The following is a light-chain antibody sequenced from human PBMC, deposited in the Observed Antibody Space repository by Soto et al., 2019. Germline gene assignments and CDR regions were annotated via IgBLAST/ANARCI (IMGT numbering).Light chain of an antibody. J-gene: IGKJ1*01. Sequence: EIVLTQSPATLSSSLGERATLSCRASQSVTSNLLAWYQQQPGQPPILVLYGVSRRATGIPDRFSSSGSATDVPTTISRLAPEDFALYCCQQYDSSCTFGRGTKVEIK. V-gene: IGKV3-20*01. CDR2: GVS. CDR3: QQYDSSCT. CDR1: QSVTSNL.